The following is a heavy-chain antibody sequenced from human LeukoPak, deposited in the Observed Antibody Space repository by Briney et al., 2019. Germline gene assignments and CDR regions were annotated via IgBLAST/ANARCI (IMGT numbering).Heavy chain of an antibody. Sequence: GGSLRLSCAASGFTFSSYAMSWVRQAPGKGLEWVSAISGSGGSTYYADSVKGRFTISRDNSKNTLYLQMNSLRAEDTAVYYCAKWINGTYSSSWYGKDYFDYWGQGTLVTVSS. CDR1: GFTFSSYA. D-gene: IGHD6-13*01. J-gene: IGHJ4*02. CDR3: AKWINGTYSSSWYGKDYFDY. CDR2: ISGSGGST. V-gene: IGHV3-23*01.